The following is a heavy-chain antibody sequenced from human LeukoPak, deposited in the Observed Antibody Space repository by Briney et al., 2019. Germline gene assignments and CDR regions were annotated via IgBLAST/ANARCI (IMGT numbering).Heavy chain of an antibody. V-gene: IGHV1-2*02. D-gene: IGHD6-13*01. CDR3: ARAGQYSSSWYPFDY. CDR2: INPNSGGT. Sequence: GASVKVSCKASGYTFTGYYMHWVRQAPGQGLEWMGWINPNSGGTNYAQKFQGRVTMTRDTSISTAYMELSRLRSDDTAVYYCARAGQYSSSWYPFDYWGQGTLVTVSS. CDR1: GYTFTGYY. J-gene: IGHJ4*02.